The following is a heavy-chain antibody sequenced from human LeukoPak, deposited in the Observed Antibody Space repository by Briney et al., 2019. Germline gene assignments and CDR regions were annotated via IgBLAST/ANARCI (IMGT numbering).Heavy chain of an antibody. CDR3: ATDPRIAAATGGDY. V-gene: IGHV1-24*01. CDR2: FDPEDGET. Sequence: GASVKVSCKVSGYTLTELSMHWVRQAPGKGLECMGGFDPEDGETIYAQKFQGRVTMTEDTSTDTAYMELSSLRSEDTAVYYCATDPRIAAATGGDYWGQGTLVTVSS. CDR1: GYTLTELS. J-gene: IGHJ4*02. D-gene: IGHD6-13*01.